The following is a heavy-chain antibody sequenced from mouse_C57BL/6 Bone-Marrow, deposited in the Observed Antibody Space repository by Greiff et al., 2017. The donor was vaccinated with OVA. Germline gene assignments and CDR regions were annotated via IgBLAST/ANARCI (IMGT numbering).Heavy chain of an antibody. V-gene: IGHV3-8*01. Sequence: EVQLVESGPGLAKPSQTLSLTCSVTGYSITSDYWNWLRKFPGNKLEYMGYISYSGSTYYNPSLKSRISITRDTSKNQYYLQLNSVTTEDTATYYCARSDYSNGYFDVGGTGTTVTVSS. J-gene: IGHJ1*03. CDR1: GYSITSDY. D-gene: IGHD2-5*01. CDR3: ARSDYSNGYFDV. CDR2: ISYSGST.